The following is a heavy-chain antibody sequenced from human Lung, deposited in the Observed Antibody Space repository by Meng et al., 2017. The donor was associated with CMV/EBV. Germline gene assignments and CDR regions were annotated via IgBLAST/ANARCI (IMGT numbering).Heavy chain of an antibody. V-gene: IGHV3-15*01. J-gene: IGHJ6*02. Sequence: GESLKISCAASGFTFNYAWMNWVRQAPGQGLEWVGRIKSRRDGGTTDIAAPVKGRFSISRYDSKKTVYLQMVSLQNEDTAVYYSSTDRSSWQNYNYYGMDVRGQGXTVTVSS. CDR3: STDRSSWQNYNYYGMDV. CDR2: IKSRRDGGTT. D-gene: IGHD3-3*01. CDR1: GFTFNYAW.